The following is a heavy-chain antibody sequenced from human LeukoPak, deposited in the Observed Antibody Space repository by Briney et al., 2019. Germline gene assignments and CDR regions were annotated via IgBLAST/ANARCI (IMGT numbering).Heavy chain of an antibody. CDR3: AVGFIRDAFHI. J-gene: IGHJ3*02. D-gene: IGHD1-26*01. Sequence: SETLSLTCTVSGDSISDYFWSWIRQPAGKGLEWIGRFSTRGYTTYNPSPKSRLTISVDKSKNQFSLNLTSVTAADTAVYYCAVGFIRDAFHIWGQGTIVTVSS. CDR1: GDSISDYF. V-gene: IGHV4-4*07. CDR2: FSTRGYT.